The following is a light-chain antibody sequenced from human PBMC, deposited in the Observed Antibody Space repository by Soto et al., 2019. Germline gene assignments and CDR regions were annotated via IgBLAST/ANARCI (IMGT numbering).Light chain of an antibody. CDR3: QQYDNSPLYT. CDR1: QSFNSNY. CDR2: GAS. J-gene: IGKJ2*01. Sequence: EIVLTQSPGTLSLSPGDRATLSCRASQSFNSNYLAWYQQKPGQAPRLLIYGASSRAAGIPDRFGGSGSGTDFTLTISRLEPEDFAVYYCQQYDNSPLYTFGQVTKLEI. V-gene: IGKV3-20*01.